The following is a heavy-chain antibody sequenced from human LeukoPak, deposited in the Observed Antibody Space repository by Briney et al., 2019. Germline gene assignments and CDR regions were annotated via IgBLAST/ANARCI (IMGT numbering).Heavy chain of an antibody. Sequence: PSETLSLTCSLSGGSISSFYLSWIRQPPGKGLEWIGYGSYTADSNYNPSHKSRVTISIDTSKNQFSLRLTSVTAADTAVYYCAASPHSGSYRAHWGQGTLVTVSS. J-gene: IGHJ4*02. V-gene: IGHV4-59*12. CDR2: GSYTADS. CDR3: AASPHSGSYRAH. D-gene: IGHD3-10*01. CDR1: GGSISSFY.